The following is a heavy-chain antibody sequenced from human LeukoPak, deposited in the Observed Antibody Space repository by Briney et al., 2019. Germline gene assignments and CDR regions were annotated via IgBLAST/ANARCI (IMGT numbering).Heavy chain of an antibody. CDR1: GGSVSSSGSY. J-gene: IGHJ6*02. CDR2: IYYSGST. Sequence: SETLSLTCTVSGGSVSSSGSYWSWIRQPPGKGLEWFAYIYYSGSTTYNPSLKSRVIISVDTSKNQFSLKLSSVTAADTAVYYCARTSPYYYYGMDVWGQGTTVTVSS. CDR3: ARTSPYYYYGMDV. V-gene: IGHV4-61*08.